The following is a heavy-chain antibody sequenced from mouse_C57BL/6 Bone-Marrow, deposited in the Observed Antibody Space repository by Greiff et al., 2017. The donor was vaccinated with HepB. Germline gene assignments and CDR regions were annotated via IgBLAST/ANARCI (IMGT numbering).Heavy chain of an antibody. J-gene: IGHJ3*01. V-gene: IGHV1-55*01. Sequence: QVQLQQPGAELVKPGASVKMSCKASGYTFTSYWITWVKQRPGQGLEWIGDIYPGSGSTNYNEKFKSKATLTVDTSSSTAYMQLSSLTSEDSAVYYCARSGYDYLAWFAYWGQGTLVTVSA. CDR1: GYTFTSYW. D-gene: IGHD2-4*01. CDR3: ARSGYDYLAWFAY. CDR2: IYPGSGST.